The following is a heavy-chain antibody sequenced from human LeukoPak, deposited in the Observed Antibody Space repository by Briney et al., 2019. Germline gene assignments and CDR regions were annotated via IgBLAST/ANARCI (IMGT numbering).Heavy chain of an antibody. J-gene: IGHJ4*02. CDR2: INHSGST. CDR1: GGSISGYY. Sequence: TSETLSLTCNVSGGSISGYYWSWIRQPPGKGLEWIGEINHSGSTNYNPSLKSRVTISVDTSKNQFSLKLSSVTAADTAVYYCARGDPPGSPRSAYFDYWGQGTLVTVSS. D-gene: IGHD1-26*01. CDR3: ARGDPPGSPRSAYFDY. V-gene: IGHV4-34*01.